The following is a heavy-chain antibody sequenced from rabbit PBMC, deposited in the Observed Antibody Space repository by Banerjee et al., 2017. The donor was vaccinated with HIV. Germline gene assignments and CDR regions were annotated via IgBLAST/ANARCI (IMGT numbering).Heavy chain of an antibody. Sequence: QEQLVESGGGLVTLGGSLKLSCKASGTDFSTYGISWVRQAPGKGLEWIACINTSSGNTVYASWAKGRFTISKTSSTTVTLQMTSLTAADTATYFCARDLAGVIGWNFNLWGQGTLVT. J-gene: IGHJ4*01. CDR1: GTDFSTYG. CDR2: INTSSGNT. D-gene: IGHD4-1*01. V-gene: IGHV1S45*01. CDR3: ARDLAGVIGWNFNL.